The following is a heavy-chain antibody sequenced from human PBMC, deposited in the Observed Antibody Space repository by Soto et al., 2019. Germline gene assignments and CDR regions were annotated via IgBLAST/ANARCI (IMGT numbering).Heavy chain of an antibody. CDR3: EKAPDV. CDR2: ISYDGSNK. V-gene: IGHV3-30*18. J-gene: IGHJ6*02. Sequence: PGGSLRLSCAASGFTFSSYGMHWVRQAPGKGLEWVAVISYDGSNKYYADSVKGRFTISRDNSKNTLYLQMNSLRAEDTAVYYCEKAPDVWGQRISVTVFS. CDR1: GFTFSSYG.